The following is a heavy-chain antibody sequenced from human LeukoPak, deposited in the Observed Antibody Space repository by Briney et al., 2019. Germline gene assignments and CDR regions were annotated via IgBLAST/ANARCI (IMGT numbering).Heavy chain of an antibody. D-gene: IGHD5-18*01. CDR2: IIPIFGTA. CDR1: GGTCSSYA. J-gene: IGHJ4*02. Sequence: SVKVSCKASGGTCSSYAISWVRQAPGQGLEWMGGIIPIFGTANYAQKFQGRVTITADESTSTAYMELSSLRSEDTAVYYCARAHSYGSHFDYWGQGTLVTVSS. V-gene: IGHV1-69*13. CDR3: ARAHSYGSHFDY.